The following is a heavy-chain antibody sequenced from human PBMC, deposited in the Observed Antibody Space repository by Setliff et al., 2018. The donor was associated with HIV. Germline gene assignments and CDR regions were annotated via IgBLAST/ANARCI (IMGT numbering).Heavy chain of an antibody. CDR3: ARRHTAFDP. V-gene: IGHV4-39*01. D-gene: IGHD5-18*01. CDR1: GGSFTDIGGSFTDYY. J-gene: IGHJ5*02. Sequence: PSETLSLTCAVFGGSFTDIGGSFTDYYWIWIRQPPGKGLEWIGGIHESGGTHYNTSLKSRVTISVDTSRNQFSLKLTSVTAADTAMYYCARRHTAFDPWGQGTLVTVSS. CDR2: IHESGGT.